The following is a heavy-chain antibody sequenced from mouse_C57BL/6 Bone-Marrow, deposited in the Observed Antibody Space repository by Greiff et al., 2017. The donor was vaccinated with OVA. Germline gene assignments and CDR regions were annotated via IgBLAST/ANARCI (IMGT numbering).Heavy chain of an antibody. CDR1: GYTFTSYW. CDR3: ARSEDYGSSYH. V-gene: IGHV1-64*01. CDR2: IHPNSGST. J-gene: IGHJ2*01. Sequence: QVQLQQPGAELVKPGASVKLSCKASGYTFTSYWMHWVKQRPGQGLEWIGMIHPNSGSTNYNEKFKSKATLTVDKSSSTAYMQLSSLTSEDSAVYYCARSEDYGSSYHWGQGTTRTVSS. D-gene: IGHD1-1*01.